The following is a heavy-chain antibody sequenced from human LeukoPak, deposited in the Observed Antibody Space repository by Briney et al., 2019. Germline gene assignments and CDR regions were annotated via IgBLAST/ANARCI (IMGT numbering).Heavy chain of an antibody. CDR1: GGSISSYY. J-gene: IGHJ4*02. V-gene: IGHV4-59*01. D-gene: IGHD6-6*01. CDR2: IYYSGST. CDR3: ARDGYSSSSELGY. Sequence: PSETLSFTCTVSGGSISSYYWSWIRQPPGKGLEWIGYIYYSGSTNYNPSLKSRVTISVDTSKNQFSLKLSSVTAADTAVYYCARDGYSSSSELGYWGQGTLVTVSS.